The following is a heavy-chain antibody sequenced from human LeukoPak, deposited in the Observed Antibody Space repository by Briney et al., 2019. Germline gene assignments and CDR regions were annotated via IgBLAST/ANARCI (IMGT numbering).Heavy chain of an antibody. CDR3: ARGAGAAREYFDY. D-gene: IGHD6-19*01. Sequence: KASETLSLTCTVSGGSISSYYWSWIRQPPGKGLEWIGYIYYSGSTNYNPSLKSRVTISVDTSKNQFSLKLSSVTAADTAVYYCARGAGAAREYFDYWGQGTLVTVPS. CDR2: IYYSGST. J-gene: IGHJ4*02. V-gene: IGHV4-59*01. CDR1: GGSISSYY.